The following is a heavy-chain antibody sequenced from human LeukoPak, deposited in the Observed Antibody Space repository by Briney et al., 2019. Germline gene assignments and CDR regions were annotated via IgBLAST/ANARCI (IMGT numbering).Heavy chain of an antibody. CDR3: VSYYGDYKPDWFDP. J-gene: IGHJ5*02. CDR1: GFTFSSYA. D-gene: IGHD4-17*01. CDR2: ISGSGGST. V-gene: IGHV3-23*01. Sequence: GGSLRLSCAASGFTFSSYAMSWVRQAPGKGLEWVSAISGSGGSTYYVDSVKGRFTISRDNSKNTLYLQMNSLRAEDTAVYYCVSYYGDYKPDWFDPWGQGTLVTVSS.